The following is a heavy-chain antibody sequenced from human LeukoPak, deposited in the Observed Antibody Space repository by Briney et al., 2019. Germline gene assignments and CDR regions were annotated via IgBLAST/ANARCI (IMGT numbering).Heavy chain of an antibody. V-gene: IGHV3-7*01. CDR1: GFTFSSYW. D-gene: IGHD2-15*01. Sequence: GGSLGLSCAASGFTFSSYWMSWVRQAPGKGLEWVVNIKQDGSEKYYVDSVKGRFTISRDNAKNSLYLQMNSLRAEDTAVYYCAREVRLEYCSGGSCYSFWYYYGMDVWGQGTTVTVSS. J-gene: IGHJ6*02. CDR2: IKQDGSEK. CDR3: AREVRLEYCSGGSCYSFWYYYGMDV.